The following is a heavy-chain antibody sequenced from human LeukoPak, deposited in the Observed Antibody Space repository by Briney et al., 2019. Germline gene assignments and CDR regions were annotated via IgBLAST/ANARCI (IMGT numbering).Heavy chain of an antibody. D-gene: IGHD5-24*01. Sequence: GGSLRLSCAASGFTFNRYEMNWVRQAPGKGLEWVSYISGSGSTIYYADSVKGRFTISRDNAKNSLYLQMNSLRAEDTAVYYCARGDGGYHYGMDVWCRGTTVTVSS. V-gene: IGHV3-48*03. CDR3: ARGDGGYHYGMDV. J-gene: IGHJ6*02. CDR1: GFTFNRYE. CDR2: ISGSGSTI.